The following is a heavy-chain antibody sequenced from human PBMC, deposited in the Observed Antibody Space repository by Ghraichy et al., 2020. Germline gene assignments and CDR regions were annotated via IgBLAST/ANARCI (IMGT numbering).Heavy chain of an antibody. V-gene: IGHV3-7*01. J-gene: IGHJ4*02. CDR1: GFTFSDYW. D-gene: IGHD3-10*01. CDR3: AMTYYYGSGSADY. CDR2: IKQDESEK. Sequence: GGSLRLSCAASGFTFSDYWMIWVRQAPGKGLEWVANIKQDESEKYYVDSVRGRFTISRDNAKNSLYLQMNSLRVEDTAVYYCAMTYYYGSGSADYWGQGTLVTVSS.